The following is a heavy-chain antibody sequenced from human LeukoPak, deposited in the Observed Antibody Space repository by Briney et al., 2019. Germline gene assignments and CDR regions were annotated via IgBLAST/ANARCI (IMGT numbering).Heavy chain of an antibody. Sequence: GGSLRLSCAASGFTFSNAWMNWVRQAPGKGLEWVSSISSSSSYIYYADSVKGRFTISRDNAKNSLYLQMNSLRAEDTAVYYCARVAGPGAFDIWGQGTMVTVSS. CDR3: ARVAGPGAFDI. CDR1: GFTFSNAW. CDR2: ISSSSSYI. J-gene: IGHJ3*02. V-gene: IGHV3-21*01.